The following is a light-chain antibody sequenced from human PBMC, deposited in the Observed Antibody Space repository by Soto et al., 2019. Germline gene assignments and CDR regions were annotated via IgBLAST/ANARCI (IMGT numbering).Light chain of an antibody. V-gene: IGKV1-39*01. Sequence: DIQMTQSPASLSASVGDRVIITCRASQTIDNYLHWYQQKPGKAPNLLIYAASSLQNGVQSRFSGSGSGTDFTLTINSLQAEDSAIYYCQQSYVAPWAFGQGTTVEI. J-gene: IGKJ1*01. CDR2: AAS. CDR1: QTIDNY. CDR3: QQSYVAPWA.